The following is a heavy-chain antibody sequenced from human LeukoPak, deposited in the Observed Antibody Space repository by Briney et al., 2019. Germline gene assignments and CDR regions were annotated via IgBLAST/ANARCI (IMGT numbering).Heavy chain of an antibody. V-gene: IGHV4-34*01. Sequence: PSETLSLTCAVYGGSFSGYYWSWIRQPPGKGLEWIGSIYYSGSTYYNPSLKSRVTISVDTSKNQFSLKLSSVTAADTAVYYCASEEVAAAVHFFDYWGQGTLVTVSS. CDR1: GGSFSGYY. CDR3: ASEEVAAAVHFFDY. D-gene: IGHD6-13*01. CDR2: IYYSGST. J-gene: IGHJ4*02.